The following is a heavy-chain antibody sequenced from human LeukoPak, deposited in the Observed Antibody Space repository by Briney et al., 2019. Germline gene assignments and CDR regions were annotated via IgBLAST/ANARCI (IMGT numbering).Heavy chain of an antibody. V-gene: IGHV1-18*01. J-gene: IGHJ4*02. D-gene: IGHD3-3*01. CDR3: ARDVPDLWSGFDY. Sequence: AASVKVSCKASGYPFTTYGLSWVRQAPGQGLEWMGQISGNDGDTNYAQKFQGRVTMTTDTATSTAYMELTSLRSDDTAVYYCARDVPDLWSGFDYWGQGTLVTVSP. CDR2: ISGNDGDT. CDR1: GYPFTTYG.